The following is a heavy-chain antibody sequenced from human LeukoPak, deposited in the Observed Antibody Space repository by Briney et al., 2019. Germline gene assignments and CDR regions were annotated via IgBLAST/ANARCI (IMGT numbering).Heavy chain of an antibody. CDR2: ISSDGSST. Sequence: GGSLRLSCAASGFIFNNYWMHWVRQAPGKGLVWVSRISSDGSSTNYADSVKGRFTISRDNAKNTLYLQMNCLRAEDTVVYYCTRDFGARGGDYWGQGTLVTVSS. J-gene: IGHJ4*02. V-gene: IGHV3-74*01. D-gene: IGHD3-16*01. CDR1: GFIFNNYW. CDR3: TRDFGARGGDY.